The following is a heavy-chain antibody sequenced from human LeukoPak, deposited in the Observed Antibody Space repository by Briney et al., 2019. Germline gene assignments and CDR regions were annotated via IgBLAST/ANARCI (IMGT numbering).Heavy chain of an antibody. Sequence: SETLSLTCTVSGGSISSYYWSWIRQPPEKGLEWIGYIYYSGSTNYNPSLKSRVTISVDTSKNQFSLKLSSVTAADTAVYYCARGYYYDSSGYSAFDYWGQGTLVTVS. V-gene: IGHV4-59*01. D-gene: IGHD3-22*01. CDR3: ARGYYYDSSGYSAFDY. CDR2: IYYSGST. J-gene: IGHJ4*02. CDR1: GGSISSYY.